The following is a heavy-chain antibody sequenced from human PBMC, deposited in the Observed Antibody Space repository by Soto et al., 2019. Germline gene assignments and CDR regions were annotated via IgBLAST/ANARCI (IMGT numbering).Heavy chain of an antibody. CDR2: ISAYNGNT. V-gene: IGHV1-18*01. J-gene: IGHJ5*02. Sequence: ASVKVSCKASGYTFTSYGISWVRQAPGQGIEWMGWISAYNGNTNYAQKLQGRVTMTTDTSTSTAYMELRSLRSDDTAVYYCATFSGKPKRGTWFVPWGQATLGTVSS. CDR1: GYTFTSYG. D-gene: IGHD3-16*01. CDR3: ATFSGKPKRGTWFVP.